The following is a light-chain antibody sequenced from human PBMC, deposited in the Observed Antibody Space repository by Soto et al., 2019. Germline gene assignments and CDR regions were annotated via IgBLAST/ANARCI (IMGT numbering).Light chain of an antibody. Sequence: GDRVTITCRASQDINTYLAWYQHKPGKAPKVLIYGASSLESGVPSRFSGSGSGTEFTLTISSLQPDDFATYYCQHYNSYSAGFGQVTTADSK. J-gene: IGKJ1*01. CDR2: GAS. CDR3: QHYNSYSAG. V-gene: IGKV1-5*01. CDR1: QDINTY.